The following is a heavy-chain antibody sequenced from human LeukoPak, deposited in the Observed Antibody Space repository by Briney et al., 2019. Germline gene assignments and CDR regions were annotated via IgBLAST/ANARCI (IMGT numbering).Heavy chain of an antibody. J-gene: IGHJ6*03. CDR3: ARSYRKAYYYYYYMDV. D-gene: IGHD2-2*01. CDR1: GYTFTSYD. Sequence: ASVKVSCKASGYTFTSYDINWVRQATGQGLEWMGWMNPNSGNTGYAQKFQGRVTITRNTSISTAYMELSSLRSEDTAVYYCARSYRKAYYYYYYMDVWGKGTTVTVSS. CDR2: MNPNSGNT. V-gene: IGHV1-8*03.